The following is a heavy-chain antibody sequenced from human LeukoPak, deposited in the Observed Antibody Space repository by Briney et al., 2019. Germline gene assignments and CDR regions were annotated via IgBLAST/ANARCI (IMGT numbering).Heavy chain of an antibody. CDR1: GFTFSSYA. D-gene: IGHD6-19*01. V-gene: IGHV3-23*01. CDR3: AKLTSGWFEDF. CDR2: ISASDGST. J-gene: IGHJ4*02. Sequence: GGSLRLSCAASGFTFSSYAMTWDRQAPGKGLEWVSAISASDGSTYYVDSVKGRFTISRDFSKNTLYLQMNSLRAEDTAVYYCAKLTSGWFEDFWGQGTLVTVSS.